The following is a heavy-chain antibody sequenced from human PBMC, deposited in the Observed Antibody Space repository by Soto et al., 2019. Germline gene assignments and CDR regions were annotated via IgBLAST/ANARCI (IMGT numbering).Heavy chain of an antibody. CDR3: ARGQDYGSGSYGYYYYGMDV. Sequence: ASVKVSCKASGYTFTGYYMHWVRQAPGQGLEWMGWINPNSGGTNYAQKFQGRVTMTRDTSISTAYMELSRLRSDDTAVYYCARGQDYGSGSYGYYYYGMDVWGQGTTVTVSS. CDR1: GYTFTGYY. J-gene: IGHJ6*02. D-gene: IGHD3-10*01. V-gene: IGHV1-2*02. CDR2: INPNSGGT.